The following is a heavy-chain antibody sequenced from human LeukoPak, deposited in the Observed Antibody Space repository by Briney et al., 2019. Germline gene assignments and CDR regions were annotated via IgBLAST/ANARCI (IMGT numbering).Heavy chain of an antibody. Sequence: SETLSLTCAVSGGSISISNSNWWSWVRQPPGKGLEWIGEIYHSGSTNYNPSLKSRVTISVDKSKNQFSLKLSSVTAADTAVYYCARDLHGGNSFASDWYFDLWGRGTLVTVSS. CDR2: IYHSGST. CDR1: GGSISISNSNW. V-gene: IGHV4-4*02. D-gene: IGHD4-23*01. CDR3: ARDLHGGNSFASDWYFDL. J-gene: IGHJ2*01.